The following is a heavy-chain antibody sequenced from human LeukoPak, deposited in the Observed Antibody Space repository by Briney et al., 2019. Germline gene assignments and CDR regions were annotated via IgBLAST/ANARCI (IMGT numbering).Heavy chain of an antibody. D-gene: IGHD1-26*01. J-gene: IGHJ4*02. CDR2: IYYSGST. CDR1: GGSISSSSYY. V-gene: IGHV4-39*07. Sequence: SETLSLTCTVSGGSISSSSYYWGWIRQPPGKGLEWIGSIYYSGSTYYNPSLKSRVTISVDTSKNQFSLKLSSVTAADTAVYYCARDLTELEPSGFDYWGQGTLVTVSS. CDR3: ARDLTELEPSGFDY.